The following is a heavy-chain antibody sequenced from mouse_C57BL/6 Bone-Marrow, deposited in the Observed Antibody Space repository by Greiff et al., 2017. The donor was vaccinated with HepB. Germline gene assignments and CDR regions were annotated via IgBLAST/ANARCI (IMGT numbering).Heavy chain of an antibody. J-gene: IGHJ3*01. Sequence: QVQLQQPGAELVKPGASVKVSCKASGYTFTSYWMHWVKQRPGQGLEWIGRIHPSDSDTNYNQKFKGKATLTVDKSSSTAYMQLSSLTSEDSAVYYCAITIYYGNYYPWVAYWGQGTLVTVSA. V-gene: IGHV1-74*01. CDR1: GYTFTSYW. CDR2: IHPSDSDT. D-gene: IGHD2-1*01. CDR3: AITIYYGNYYPWVAY.